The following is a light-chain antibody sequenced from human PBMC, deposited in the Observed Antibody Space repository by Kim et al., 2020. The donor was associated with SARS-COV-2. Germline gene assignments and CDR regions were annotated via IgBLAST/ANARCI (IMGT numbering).Light chain of an antibody. CDR2: KAS. Sequence: DIQLTQSPSTLSASVGDRVTITCRASQSISSWLAWYQQKPGKAPKLLIYKASSLESGVPSRFSGSGSGTEFTLTISSLQPDDFATYYCQQYNSYPYSFGQGTKLEIK. J-gene: IGKJ2*03. CDR1: QSISSW. CDR3: QQYNSYPYS. V-gene: IGKV1-5*03.